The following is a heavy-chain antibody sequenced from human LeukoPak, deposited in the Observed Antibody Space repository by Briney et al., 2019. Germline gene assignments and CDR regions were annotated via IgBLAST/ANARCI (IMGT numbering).Heavy chain of an antibody. CDR2: TGIRGDT. CDR1: GFTFIDYD. J-gene: IGHJ4*02. V-gene: IGHV3-13*01. Sequence: GGSLGLSCAASGFTFIDYDMHWDRQVIGNGLEWVSATGIRGDTHYSGSLKGRFTISRENAESSLYLQMNSLRAEDTAVYYCARGGIQVSGIDEFDYWGQGALVTVSS. D-gene: IGHD6-19*01. CDR3: ARGGIQVSGIDEFDY.